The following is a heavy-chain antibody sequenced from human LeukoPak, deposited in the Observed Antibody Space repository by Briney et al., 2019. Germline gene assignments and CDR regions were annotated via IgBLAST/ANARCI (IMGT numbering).Heavy chain of an antibody. V-gene: IGHV3-23*01. CDR1: GFTFSSYA. CDR2: ISGSGGST. Sequence: GGSLRLSCAASGFTFSSYAMSWVRQAPGKGLEWVSAISGSGGSTYYADSVKGRFTISRDNSKNTLYLQMSSLRAEDTAIYYCAKSRAADTTLLFDYWGQGTLVTVSS. CDR3: AKSRAADTTLLFDY. J-gene: IGHJ4*02. D-gene: IGHD6-13*01.